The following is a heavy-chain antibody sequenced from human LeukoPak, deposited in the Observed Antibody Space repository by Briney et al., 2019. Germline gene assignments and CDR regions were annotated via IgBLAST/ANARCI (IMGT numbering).Heavy chain of an antibody. CDR3: TREGDYGGINFDY. CDR1: GYTFSSYW. CDR2: INSDGSRT. J-gene: IGHJ4*02. V-gene: IGHV3-74*01. Sequence: GGSLRLSCAASGYTFSSYWMHWVRQAPGKGLVWVSRINSDGSRTTYADSVKGQFTISRDNAKNTLYLQMNSLRAEDTAVYYCTREGDYGGINFDYWGQGTLVTVSS. D-gene: IGHD4-23*01.